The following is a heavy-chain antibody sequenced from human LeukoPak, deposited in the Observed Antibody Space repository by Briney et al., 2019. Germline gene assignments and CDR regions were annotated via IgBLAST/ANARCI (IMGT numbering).Heavy chain of an antibody. CDR2: INHSGST. J-gene: IGHJ4*02. Sequence: SETLSLTCAVYGGSFSGYYWSWIRQPPGKGLEWIGEINHSGSTNYNPSLNSRVTISVDTSKNQFSLKLSSVTAADTAVYYCARGSRSTPLAHWGQGTLVTVSS. V-gene: IGHV4-34*01. CDR1: GGSFSGYY. D-gene: IGHD2-2*01. CDR3: ARGSRSTPLAH.